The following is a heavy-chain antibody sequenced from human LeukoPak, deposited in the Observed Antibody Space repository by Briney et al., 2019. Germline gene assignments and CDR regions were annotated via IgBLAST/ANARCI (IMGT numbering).Heavy chain of an antibody. CDR2: ISNTGGTT. V-gene: IGHV3-23*01. CDR3: ATNWNLDQ. CDR1: GFSFSTYA. D-gene: IGHD1-20*01. Sequence: GGSLRLSCVAAGFSFSTYAMSWVRQAPGKGLEWVSAISNTGGTTYYADSVKGRFTISRDNSKNALYLQMNSLRAEDTAVYYCATNWNLDQWGQGTLVTASS. J-gene: IGHJ4*02.